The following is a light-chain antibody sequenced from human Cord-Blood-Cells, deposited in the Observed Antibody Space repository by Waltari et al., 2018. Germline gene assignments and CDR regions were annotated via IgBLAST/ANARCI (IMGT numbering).Light chain of an antibody. CDR1: QSISSY. J-gene: IGKJ2*01. CDR2: AAS. V-gene: IGKV1-39*01. CDR3: QQSYSTPYT. Sequence: DIQMTQSPSSLSASVGDRVTITCRASQSISSYLNWYQQKPGKAPKLLIYAASSLQSGVPSRFSGSVSGTDFTLTISSLQPEDFETYDCQQSYSTPYTFGQGTKLEIK.